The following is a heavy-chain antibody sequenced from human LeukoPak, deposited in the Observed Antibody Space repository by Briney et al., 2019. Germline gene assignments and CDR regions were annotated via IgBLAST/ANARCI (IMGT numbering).Heavy chain of an antibody. CDR2: IIPILGIA. J-gene: IGHJ4*02. CDR3: ARLTEGTLYSGSYSH. D-gene: IGHD1-26*01. V-gene: IGHV1-69*04. Sequence: SVKVSCKASGGTFSSYAISWVRQAPGQGLEWMGRIIPILGIANYAQKFQGRVTITADKSTSTAYMELSSLRSEDTAVYYCARLTEGTLYSGSYSHWGQGTLVTVSS. CDR1: GGTFSSYA.